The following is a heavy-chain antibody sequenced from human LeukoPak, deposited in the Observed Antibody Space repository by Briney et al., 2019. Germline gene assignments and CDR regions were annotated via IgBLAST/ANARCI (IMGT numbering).Heavy chain of an antibody. D-gene: IGHD5-18*01. CDR3: ARSIVSYGIFDY. Sequence: PGGSLRLSCAASGFTFSSYWMNWVRQAPGKGLEWVANINQDGSEKYYVDSVKGRFTIYRDNAKNSLYLQMNSLRAEDTAVYYCARSIVSYGIFDYWGQGTLVTVSS. J-gene: IGHJ4*02. V-gene: IGHV3-7*01. CDR1: GFTFSSYW. CDR2: INQDGSEK.